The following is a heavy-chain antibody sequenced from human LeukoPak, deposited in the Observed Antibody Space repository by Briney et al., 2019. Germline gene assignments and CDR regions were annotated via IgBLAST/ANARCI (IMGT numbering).Heavy chain of an antibody. CDR1: GCTFTDYY. V-gene: IGHV1-2*02. CDR2: IDPNSGGT. J-gene: IGHJ5*02. CDR3: ARTPDYSVTT. D-gene: IGHD4-11*01. Sequence: ASVQVSCKVCGCTFTDYYMHWVRPAAGKGVEGMGRIDPNSGGTIYVHKFQGRVAMTRDTSISTAYMELSRLTSDDTAVYYCARTPDYSVTTWGQGTLVTVSS.